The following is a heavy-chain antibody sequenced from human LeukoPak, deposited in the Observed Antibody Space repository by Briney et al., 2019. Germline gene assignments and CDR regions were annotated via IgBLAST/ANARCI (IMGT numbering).Heavy chain of an antibody. J-gene: IGHJ4*02. CDR3: ARAEGDYYDSSGYPD. CDR2: ITSSSSYI. V-gene: IGHV3-21*01. D-gene: IGHD3-22*01. Sequence: PGGSLRLSCAASGSTFSSYTMNWVRQAPGKGLEWVSSITSSSSYIYYADSLKGRFTISRDNAKNSLYLQMNSLRAEDTAVYYCARAEGDYYDSSGYPDWGQGTLVTVSS. CDR1: GSTFSSYT.